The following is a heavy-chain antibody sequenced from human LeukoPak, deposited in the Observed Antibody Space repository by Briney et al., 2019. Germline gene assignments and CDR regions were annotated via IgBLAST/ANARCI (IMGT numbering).Heavy chain of an antibody. CDR2: IRYDGSNK. CDR3: TRHLGYDSSGYYYDL. V-gene: IGHV3-30*02. Sequence: GGSLRLSCAASGFTFSSYGMHWVRQAPGKGLEWVAFIRYDGSNKYYADSVKGRFTISRDNSKNTLYLQMNSLRAEDTAVYYCTRHLGYDSSGYYYDLWGQGTLVTVSS. J-gene: IGHJ5*02. D-gene: IGHD3-22*01. CDR1: GFTFSSYG.